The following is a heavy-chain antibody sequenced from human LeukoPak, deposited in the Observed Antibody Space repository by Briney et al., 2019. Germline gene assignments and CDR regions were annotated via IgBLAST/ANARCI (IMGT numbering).Heavy chain of an antibody. D-gene: IGHD3-22*01. Sequence: PRGSLRLSCAASGFTFRGYAMSWVRQAPGKGLEWVSVISGTGGTTYYADSVKGRFTISRDNSKNTLYLQMNSLRAEDTAVYYCAKGDYYDSSGHYLGHYGTDVWGQGTTVTVSS. CDR1: GFTFRGYA. CDR2: ISGTGGTT. V-gene: IGHV3-23*01. CDR3: AKGDYYDSSGHYLGHYGTDV. J-gene: IGHJ6*02.